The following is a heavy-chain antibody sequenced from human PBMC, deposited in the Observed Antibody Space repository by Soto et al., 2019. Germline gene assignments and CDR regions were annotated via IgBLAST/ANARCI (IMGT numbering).Heavy chain of an antibody. J-gene: IGHJ4*02. D-gene: IGHD3-3*01. CDR1: GFTFSSYA. CDR3: VKDGTPNDSWSGYFSNFDS. Sequence: GGSLRLSCSASGFTFSSYAIHWVRQAPGKGLQCVSGISSNGGTTYYADSVKGRFTISRDNSKNTVYLQMSGLRAEDTAVYYCVKDGTPNDSWSGYFSNFDSWGQGTLVTVSS. V-gene: IGHV3-64D*06. CDR2: ISSNGGTT.